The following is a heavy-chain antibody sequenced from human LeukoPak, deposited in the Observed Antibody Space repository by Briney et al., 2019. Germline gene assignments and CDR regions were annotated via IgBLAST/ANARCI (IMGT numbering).Heavy chain of an antibody. Sequence: GGSLRLSCAASGFTFDDYGMHWVRQAPGKGLEWVAVMSHDGSDKYYADSVKGRFTISRDNSKNTLYLQMNSLRAEDTAVYYCAKVGASEWSIVLGPVEYWGQGTLVTVSS. V-gene: IGHV3-30*18. CDR2: MSHDGSDK. CDR1: GFTFDDYG. D-gene: IGHD2-8*01. CDR3: AKVGASEWSIVLGPVEY. J-gene: IGHJ4*02.